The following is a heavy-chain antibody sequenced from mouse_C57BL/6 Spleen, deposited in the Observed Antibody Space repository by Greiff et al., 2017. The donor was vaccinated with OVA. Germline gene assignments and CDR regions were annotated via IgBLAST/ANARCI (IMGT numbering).Heavy chain of an antibody. CDR2: ISYDGSN. D-gene: IGHD2-4*01. J-gene: IGHJ1*03. V-gene: IGHV3-6*01. Sequence: EVKLLESGPGLVKPSQSLSLTCSVTGYSITSGYYWNWIRQFPGNKLEWMGYISYDGSNNYNPSLKNRISITRDTSKNQFFLKLNSVTTEDTATYYCARDRGFYYDYDDWYFDVWGTGTTVTVSS. CDR3: ARDRGFYYDYDDWYFDV. CDR1: GYSITSGYY.